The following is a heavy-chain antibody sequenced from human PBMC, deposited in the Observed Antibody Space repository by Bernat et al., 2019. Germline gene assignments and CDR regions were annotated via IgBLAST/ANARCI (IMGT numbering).Heavy chain of an antibody. J-gene: IGHJ5*02. Sequence: EVQLVESGGGLVQPGGSLRLSCAASGFTVSSNYMSWVRQAPGKGLEWVSIIYSDGSTYYADSVKGRFTSSSDNSKNTLFLQMSSLRAEDMAVYYCARQDDFWSGFVVWGQGTLVTVSS. V-gene: IGHV3-66*04. CDR3: ARQDDFWSGFVV. CDR2: IYSDGST. CDR1: GFTVSSNY. D-gene: IGHD3-3*01.